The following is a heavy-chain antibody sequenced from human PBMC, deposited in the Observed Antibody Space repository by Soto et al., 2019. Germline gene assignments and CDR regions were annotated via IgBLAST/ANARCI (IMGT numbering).Heavy chain of an antibody. V-gene: IGHV3-30*18. D-gene: IGHD2-15*01. CDR1: GFTFSNYG. Sequence: PGESLKISCAGSGFTFSNYGLHWVRQAPGKGLEWVAVISYDGSHKYYADSVKGRFTISRDNSNNMLYLQMDSLRAEDAAVYYCAKDGAPRYCSRSSCHPAGAYWGQGTLVTVSS. J-gene: IGHJ4*02. CDR2: ISYDGSHK. CDR3: AKDGAPRYCSRSSCHPAGAY.